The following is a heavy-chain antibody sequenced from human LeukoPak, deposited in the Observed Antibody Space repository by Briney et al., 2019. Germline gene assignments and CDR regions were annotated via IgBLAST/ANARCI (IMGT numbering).Heavy chain of an antibody. CDR2: INPSGGST. Sequence: ASVKVSCKASGCTFTSYYMHWVRQAPGQGLEWMGIINPSGGSTSYAQKFQGRVTMTRDTSTSTVYMELSSLRSEDTAVYYCARCPTSIAARPGSKGWFDPWGQGTLVTVSS. CDR1: GCTFTSYY. V-gene: IGHV1-46*01. D-gene: IGHD6-6*01. J-gene: IGHJ5*02. CDR3: ARCPTSIAARPGSKGWFDP.